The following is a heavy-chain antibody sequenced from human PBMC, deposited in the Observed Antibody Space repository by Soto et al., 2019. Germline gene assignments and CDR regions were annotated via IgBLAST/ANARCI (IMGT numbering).Heavy chain of an antibody. Sequence: AGGSLRLSCAASGFTFSSYGMHWVRQAPGKGLEWVAVIWYDGSNKYYADSVKGRFTISRDNSKNTLYLQMNSLRAEDTAVYYCARTGGSNHYYYGMDVWGQGTTVTVSS. D-gene: IGHD4-4*01. CDR1: GFTFSSYG. J-gene: IGHJ6*02. V-gene: IGHV3-33*01. CDR2: IWYDGSNK. CDR3: ARTGGSNHYYYGMDV.